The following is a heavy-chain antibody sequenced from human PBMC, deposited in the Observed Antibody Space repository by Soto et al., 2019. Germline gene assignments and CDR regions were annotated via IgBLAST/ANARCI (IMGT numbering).Heavy chain of an antibody. CDR2: IHYTGTT. CDR3: ARGYWTGHYGGSTWPDP. Sequence: PSETLSLTCTVSGDSIRNYYWSWIRQPPGKGLECIGYIHYTGTTNYNPSLKSRVIISVDTSRNQFFLNLTSVTAADTAMYYCARGYWTGHYGGSTWPDPWGQGTQVTVSS. D-gene: IGHD2-8*02. V-gene: IGHV4-59*01. J-gene: IGHJ5*02. CDR1: GDSIRNYY.